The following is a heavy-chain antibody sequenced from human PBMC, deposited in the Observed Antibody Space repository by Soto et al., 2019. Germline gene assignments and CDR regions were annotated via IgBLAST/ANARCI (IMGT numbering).Heavy chain of an antibody. CDR3: AKDPNIVVVPAATGGMDV. J-gene: IGHJ6*02. D-gene: IGHD2-2*01. V-gene: IGHV1-2*02. Sequence: ASVKVSCTASGDPFTYYYMHWVRHAPGQGLEWMGWINPNSGGTNYAQKFQGRVTMTRVTSISTAYMELRSLRSDDTALYYCAKDPNIVVVPAATGGMDVWGQGTMVTVSS. CDR2: INPNSGGT. CDR1: GDPFTYYY.